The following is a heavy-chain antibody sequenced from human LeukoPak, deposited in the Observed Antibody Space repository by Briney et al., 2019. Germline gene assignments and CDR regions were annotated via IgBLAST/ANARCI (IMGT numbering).Heavy chain of an antibody. J-gene: IGHJ2*01. CDR1: GFTFTNYA. Sequence: GGSLRLSCAASGFTFTNYAMSWVRQAPGKGLEWVSEIINSGVSTYLADSVKGRFTISRDNSKNTLYLQMNSLRAEDTAVYYCAKQKRTVVPPLWGLWGRGTLVTVSS. CDR2: IINSGVST. CDR3: AKQKRTVVPPLWGL. V-gene: IGHV3-23*01. D-gene: IGHD3-10*01.